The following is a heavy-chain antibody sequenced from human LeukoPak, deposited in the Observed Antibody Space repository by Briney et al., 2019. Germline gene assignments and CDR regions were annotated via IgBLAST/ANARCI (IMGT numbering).Heavy chain of an antibody. CDR1: GYTFTGYY. CDR2: INPSSGGT. J-gene: IGHJ4*02. CDR3: ARGSDLYYFDY. V-gene: IGHV1-2*02. Sequence: ASVKVSCKATGYTFTGYYMHWVRQAPGQGLEWMGWINPSSGGTNYAQKFQGRVTMTRDTSISTAYMELSRLRSDDTAVYYCARGSDLYYFDYWGQGTLVTVSS. D-gene: IGHD3/OR15-3a*01.